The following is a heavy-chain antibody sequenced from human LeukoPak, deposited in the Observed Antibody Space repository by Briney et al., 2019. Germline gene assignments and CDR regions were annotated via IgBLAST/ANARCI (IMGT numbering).Heavy chain of an antibody. Sequence: PGESLRLSCAASGFIFSKYWMLWFRHAPGKGPVFVSRIASDGGGTTYADSVIGRFTISRDNAKNTLYLQMDSLRVEDTAVYYCVRDSTSGVDFWGQGTLVTVSS. J-gene: IGHJ4*02. CDR2: IASDGGGT. CDR3: VRDSTSGVDF. CDR1: GFIFSKYW. D-gene: IGHD3-10*01. V-gene: IGHV3-74*03.